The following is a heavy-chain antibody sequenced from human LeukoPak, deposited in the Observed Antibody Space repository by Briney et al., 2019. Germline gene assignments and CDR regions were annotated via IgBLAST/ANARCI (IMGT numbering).Heavy chain of an antibody. D-gene: IGHD6-13*01. CDR1: GGSISSSSYY. V-gene: IGHV4-39*01. J-gene: IGHJ4*02. Sequence: PSETLSLTCTVSGGSISSSSYYWGWIRQPPGKGLEWVGSIYYSGSTYYNPPLKSRVTISVDTSKNQFSLKLSSVTAADTAVYYCARHRASSSWYRFDYWGQGTLVTVSS. CDR3: ARHRASSSWYRFDY. CDR2: IYYSGST.